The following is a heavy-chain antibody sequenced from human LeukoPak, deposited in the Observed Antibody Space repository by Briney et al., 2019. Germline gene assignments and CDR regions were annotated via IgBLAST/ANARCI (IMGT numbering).Heavy chain of an antibody. CDR1: GYSISSGYY. Sequence: SETLSLTCAVSGYSISSGYYWGWIRQPPGKGLEWIGSIYHSGSTYYNPSLKSRVTISVDTSKNQFSLKLSSVTAADTAVHYCARHAGYYYYMDVWGKGTTVTVSS. CDR2: IYHSGST. J-gene: IGHJ6*03. D-gene: IGHD1-14*01. CDR3: ARHAGYYYYMDV. V-gene: IGHV4-38-2*01.